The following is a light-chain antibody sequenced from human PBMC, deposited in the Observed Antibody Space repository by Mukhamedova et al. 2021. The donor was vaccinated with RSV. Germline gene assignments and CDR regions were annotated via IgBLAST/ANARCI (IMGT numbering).Light chain of an antibody. CDR2: GAS. J-gene: IGKJ2*03. CDR3: QQRSNWQYS. Sequence: GERATLSCRASQSVSSSYLAWYQQKPGQAPRLLIYGASSRATGIPDRFSGSGSGTDFTLTISSLEPEDFAVYYCQQRSNWQYSFG. V-gene: IGKV3D-20*02. CDR1: QSVSSSY.